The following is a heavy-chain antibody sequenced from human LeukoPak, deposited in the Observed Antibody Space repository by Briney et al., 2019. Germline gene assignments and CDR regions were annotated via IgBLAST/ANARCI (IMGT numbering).Heavy chain of an antibody. V-gene: IGHV3-23*01. Sequence: GGSLRLSCAASGFTFSSYAMSWVRQTPGKGLEWVSAISGSGGSTYYADSVKGRFTISRDNAKNSLYLQMNSLRAEDTAVYYCARDGYSSGWFSWGQGTLVIVSS. D-gene: IGHD6-19*01. J-gene: IGHJ5*02. CDR3: ARDGYSSGWFS. CDR2: ISGSGGST. CDR1: GFTFSSYA.